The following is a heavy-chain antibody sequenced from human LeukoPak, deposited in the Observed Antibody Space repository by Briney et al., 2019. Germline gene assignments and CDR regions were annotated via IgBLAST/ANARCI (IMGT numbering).Heavy chain of an antibody. CDR1: GGSINSGSYY. J-gene: IGHJ6*03. CDR3: ARGVHGYSYGYVPWELYSYMDV. D-gene: IGHD5-18*01. V-gene: IGHV4-61*09. CDR2: FYTSGHT. Sequence: PSQTLSFTCTVSGGSINSGSYYWSWIRQPAGKGLEWMGHFYTSGHTSYNPSLKSRVTISVDTSKNQFSLKMNSVTAADTAVYYCARGVHGYSYGYVPWELYSYMDVWGKGTTVSISS.